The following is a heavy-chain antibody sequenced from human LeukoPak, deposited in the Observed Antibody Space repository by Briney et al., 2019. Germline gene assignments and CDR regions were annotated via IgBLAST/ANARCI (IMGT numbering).Heavy chain of an antibody. Sequence: GGSLRLSCAASGFTVSSNYMSWVRQAPGKGLEWVSYISSSSSTIYYVESVKGRFTISRDNAKNALYLQMNSLRAEDTAVYYCARAGGGYGYFDYWGQGTLVTVSS. CDR2: ISSSSSTI. D-gene: IGHD3-22*01. J-gene: IGHJ4*02. CDR3: ARAGGGYGYFDY. CDR1: GFTVSSNY. V-gene: IGHV3-48*04.